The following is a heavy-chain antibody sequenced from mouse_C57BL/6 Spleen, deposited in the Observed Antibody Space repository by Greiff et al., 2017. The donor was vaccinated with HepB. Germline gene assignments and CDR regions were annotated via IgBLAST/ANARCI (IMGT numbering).Heavy chain of an antibody. CDR1: GFTFSSYA. D-gene: IGHD1-1*01. CDR3: AREGVGSSYGAMDY. Sequence: DVQLVESGGGLVKPGGSLKLSCAASGFTFSSYAMSWVRQTPEKRLEWVATISDGGSYTYYPDNVKGRFTISRDNAKNNLYLQMSHLKSEDTAMYYCAREGVGSSYGAMDYWGQGTSVTVSS. J-gene: IGHJ4*01. CDR2: ISDGGSYT. V-gene: IGHV5-4*01.